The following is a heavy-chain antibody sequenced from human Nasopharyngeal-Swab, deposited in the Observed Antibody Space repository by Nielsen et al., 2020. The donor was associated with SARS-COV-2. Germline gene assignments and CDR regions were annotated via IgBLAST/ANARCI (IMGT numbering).Heavy chain of an antibody. Sequence: ASVKVSCKASGYTFTSYGISWVRQAPGQGLEWMGWISAYNGNTNYAQKLQGRVTMTTDTSTSTAYMKLRSLRSDDTAVYYCARDGYTYYDILTGYKHFDYWGQGTLVTVSS. D-gene: IGHD3-9*01. CDR1: GYTFTSYG. V-gene: IGHV1-18*01. CDR3: ARDGYTYYDILTGYKHFDY. J-gene: IGHJ4*02. CDR2: ISAYNGNT.